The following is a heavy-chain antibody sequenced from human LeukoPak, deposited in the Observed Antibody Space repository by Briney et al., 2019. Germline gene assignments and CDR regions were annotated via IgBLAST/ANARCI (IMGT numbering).Heavy chain of an antibody. CDR3: ASGSGWWYFDY. Sequence: ASVKVSCKASGYTFTGYYMHWVRQAPGQGLEWMGIINPSGGSTSYAQKFQGRVTMTRDTSTSTVYMELSSLRSEDTAVYYCASGSGWWYFDYWGQGTLVTVSS. V-gene: IGHV1-46*01. J-gene: IGHJ4*02. CDR1: GYTFTGYY. D-gene: IGHD6-19*01. CDR2: INPSGGST.